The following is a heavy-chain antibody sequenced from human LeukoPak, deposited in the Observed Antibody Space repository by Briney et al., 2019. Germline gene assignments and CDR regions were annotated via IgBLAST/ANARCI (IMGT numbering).Heavy chain of an antibody. CDR3: ARDLYGGISYYYYMDV. D-gene: IGHD4-23*01. V-gene: IGHV4-59*01. CDR1: GGSISSYY. Sequence: PSETLSLTCTVSGGSISSYYWSWIRQPPGKGLEWIGYIYYSGSTNYNPSPKSGVTISVDTSKNQFSLKLSSVTAADTAVYYCARDLYGGISYYYYMDVWGKGTTVTVSS. J-gene: IGHJ6*03. CDR2: IYYSGST.